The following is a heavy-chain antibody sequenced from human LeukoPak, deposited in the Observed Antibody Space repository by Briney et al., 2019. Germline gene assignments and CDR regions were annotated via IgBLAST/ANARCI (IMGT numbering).Heavy chain of an antibody. D-gene: IGHD6-13*01. CDR3: ARSYSSSWYFDY. J-gene: IGHJ4*02. CDR2: ISWDGGST. CDR1: GFTFSSYS. V-gene: IGHV3-43D*03. Sequence: GGSLRLSCAASGFTFSSYSMNWVRQAPGKVLEWVSLISWDGGSTYYADSVKGRFTISRDNSKNSLYLQMNSLRAEDTALYYCARSYSSSWYFDYWGQGTLVTVSS.